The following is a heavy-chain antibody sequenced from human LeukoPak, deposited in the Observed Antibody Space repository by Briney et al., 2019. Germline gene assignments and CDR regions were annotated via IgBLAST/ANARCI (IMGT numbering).Heavy chain of an antibody. CDR1: GGAISSFSYY. D-gene: IGHD3-10*01. Sequence: SETLCLTCTVSGGAISSFSYYWEWVRQPPGLGLEWIGGISSSGSTYYNPSLKSRSTISVGTSKNQFSLRPNSLTAADTAVYYCARRYYGSLSSPAYFDYWGQGTLVTVSS. CDR3: ARRYYGSLSSPAYFDY. CDR2: ISSSGST. J-gene: IGHJ4*02. V-gene: IGHV4-39*01.